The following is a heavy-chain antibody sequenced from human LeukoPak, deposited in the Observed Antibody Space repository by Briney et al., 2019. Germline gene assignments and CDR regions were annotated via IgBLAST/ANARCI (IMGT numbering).Heavy chain of an antibody. CDR1: GGSISSSSYY. D-gene: IGHD3-10*01. Sequence: SETLSLTCTVSGGSISSSSYYWGWIRQPPGKGLEWIGSIYYSGSTYYNPSLTSRFTISVDTSKNQFSLKLSSVTAADTAVYYCARLPTDYYGSGSPDGWGQGTLVTVSS. V-gene: IGHV4-39*01. J-gene: IGHJ4*02. CDR3: ARLPTDYYGSGSPDG. CDR2: IYYSGST.